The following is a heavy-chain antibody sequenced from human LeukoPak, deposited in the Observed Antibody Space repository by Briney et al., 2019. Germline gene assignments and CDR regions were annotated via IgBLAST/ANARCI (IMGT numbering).Heavy chain of an antibody. V-gene: IGHV3-15*01. CDR3: TTDPAVMYCSGGSCYSGIDY. D-gene: IGHD2-15*01. Sequence: PGGSLRLSCTASGFTFSIYWMSWVRQAPGKGLEWVGRIKSKTDGGTTDYAAPVKGRFTISRDDSKNTLYLQMNSLKTEDTAVYYCTTDPAVMYCSGGSCYSGIDYWGQGTLVTVSS. J-gene: IGHJ4*02. CDR1: GFTFSIYW. CDR2: IKSKTDGGTT.